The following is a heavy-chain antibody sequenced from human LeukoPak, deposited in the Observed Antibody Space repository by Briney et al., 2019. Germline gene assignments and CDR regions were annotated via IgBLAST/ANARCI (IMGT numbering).Heavy chain of an antibody. V-gene: IGHV1-69*13. CDR2: IIPIFGTA. D-gene: IGHD6-13*01. CDR3: AWGCRSSGSMSFDY. J-gene: IGHJ4*02. Sequence: ASVKVSCKESGGTFSSYSVRLGRQAPGQGLEWMGGIIPIFGTANYAQKFQGRVTITADESTSTAYMELSSLRSEDTAVYYCAWGCRSSGSMSFDYWGQGTLVTVSS. CDR1: GGTFSSYS.